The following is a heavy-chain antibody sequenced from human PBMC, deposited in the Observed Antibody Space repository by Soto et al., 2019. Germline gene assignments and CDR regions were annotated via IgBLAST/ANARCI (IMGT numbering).Heavy chain of an antibody. CDR3: ARRSRWLVPGGDFDY. D-gene: IGHD6-19*01. CDR2: IYYSGST. Sequence: SETLSLTCTVSGGSISSSSYYWGWIRQPPGKGLEWIGSIYYSGSTYYNPSLKSRVTISVDTSKNQFSLKLSSVTAADTAVYYCARRSRWLVPGGDFDYWGQGTLVTVSS. J-gene: IGHJ4*02. CDR1: GGSISSSSYY. V-gene: IGHV4-39*01.